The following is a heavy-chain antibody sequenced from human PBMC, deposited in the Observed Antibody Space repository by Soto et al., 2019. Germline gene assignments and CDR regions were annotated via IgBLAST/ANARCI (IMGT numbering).Heavy chain of an antibody. V-gene: IGHV1-69*01. Sequence: QVQLVQSGAEVTKPGSSMKVSCKASGGTFSSYANSWVRQAPGQGLEWMGGIIPIFGTANYAQKFQGRVTITADESTRPSYMELSSLRSEDTAVYYWARALVNSGYLPRSYFDYWGHGTLVTVSS. CDR1: GGTFSSYA. CDR2: IIPIFGTA. J-gene: IGHJ4*01. D-gene: IGHD5-12*01. CDR3: ARALVNSGYLPRSYFDY.